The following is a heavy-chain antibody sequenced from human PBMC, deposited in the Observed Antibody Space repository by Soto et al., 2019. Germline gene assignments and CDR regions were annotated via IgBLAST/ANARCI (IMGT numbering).Heavy chain of an antibody. CDR3: VTSSGYH. J-gene: IGHJ5*02. CDR1: GFTFNTYG. V-gene: IGHV3-33*01. Sequence: GGSLRLSCVASGFTFNTYGMNWVRQAPGKGLELVAVIWFDGTNEYYSDSVKGRFTIFRDNSRNTLYLQMNDLRAEDTAVYYCVTSSGYHWGQGTLVTVSS. CDR2: IWFDGTNE. D-gene: IGHD3-22*01.